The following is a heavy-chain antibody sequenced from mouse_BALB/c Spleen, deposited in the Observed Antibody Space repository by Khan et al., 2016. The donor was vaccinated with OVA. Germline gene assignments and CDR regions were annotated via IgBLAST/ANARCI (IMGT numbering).Heavy chain of an antibody. CDR3: ARSRYYGSSYFDY. CDR1: GYTFSGYW. V-gene: IGHV1-9*01. CDR2: ILPGSGST. Sequence: QVQLKQSGAELMKPGASVKISCKATGYTFSGYWIEWVKQRPGHGLEWIGEILPGSGSTKYNEKFKGKATLTADTSSNTAYMQLSSLTSEDSAVSYCARSRYYGSSYFDYWGQGTTLTVSS. J-gene: IGHJ2*01. D-gene: IGHD1-1*01.